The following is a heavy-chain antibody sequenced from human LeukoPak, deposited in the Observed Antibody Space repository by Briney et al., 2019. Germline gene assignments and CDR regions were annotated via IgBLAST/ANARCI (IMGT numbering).Heavy chain of an antibody. V-gene: IGHV3-7*01. Sequence: GGSLRLSCAASGFTFSTYWMSWVRQAPGKGLEWVVNIKQDGSEKYYVDSVKGRFTISRDNAKNSLYLQMNSLRAEDTAVYYCARGGITILEWLSYWGQGTLVTVSS. CDR3: ARGGITILEWLSY. J-gene: IGHJ4*02. CDR1: GFTFSTYW. D-gene: IGHD3-3*01. CDR2: IKQDGSEK.